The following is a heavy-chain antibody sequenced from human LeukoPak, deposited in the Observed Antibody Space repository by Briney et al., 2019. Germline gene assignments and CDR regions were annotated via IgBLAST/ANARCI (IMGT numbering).Heavy chain of an antibody. CDR2: IIPIFGTA. Sequence: SVKVSCKASGGTFSSYAISWVRQAPGQGLEWMGRIIPIFGTANYAQKFQGRITITTDESTSTAYMELSSLRSEDTAVYYCARGGGNSRLGGYYYYYMDVWGKGTTVTVSS. D-gene: IGHD4-23*01. J-gene: IGHJ6*03. CDR3: ARGGGNSRLGGYYYYYMDV. V-gene: IGHV1-69*05. CDR1: GGTFSSYA.